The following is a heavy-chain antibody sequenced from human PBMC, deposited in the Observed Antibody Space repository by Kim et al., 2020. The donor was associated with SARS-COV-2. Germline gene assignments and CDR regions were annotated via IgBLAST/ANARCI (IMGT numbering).Heavy chain of an antibody. CDR2: IYYSGST. Sequence: TLSLTCTVSGGSISSGGYYWSWIRQHPGKGLEWIGYIYYSGSTYYNPSLKSRVTISVDTSKNQFSLKLSSVTAADTAVYYCARVSNYYDSSGYMYYFDYWGQGTLVTVSS. CDR3: ARVSNYYDSSGYMYYFDY. CDR1: GGSISSGGYY. J-gene: IGHJ4*02. D-gene: IGHD3-22*01. V-gene: IGHV4-31*03.